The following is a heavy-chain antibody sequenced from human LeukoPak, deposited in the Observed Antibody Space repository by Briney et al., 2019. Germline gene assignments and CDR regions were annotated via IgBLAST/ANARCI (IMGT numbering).Heavy chain of an antibody. CDR2: ISSSSSYI. CDR1: GFTFSSYS. J-gene: IGHJ4*02. D-gene: IGHD3-22*01. CDR3: ARDRYYYDSSGYYTHYYFDY. Sequence: PGGSLGLSCAASGFTFSSYSMNWVRQAPGKGLEWVSSISSSSSYIYYADSVKGRFTISRDNAKNSLYLQMNSLRAEDTAVYYCARDRYYYDSSGYYTHYYFDYWGQGTLVTVSS. V-gene: IGHV3-21*01.